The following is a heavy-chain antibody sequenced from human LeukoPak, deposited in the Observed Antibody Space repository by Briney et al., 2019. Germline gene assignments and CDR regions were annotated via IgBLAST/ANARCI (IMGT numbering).Heavy chain of an antibody. D-gene: IGHD3-22*01. J-gene: IGHJ5*02. V-gene: IGHV1-2*04. Sequence: ASVKVSCKASGYTFTGYYMHWVRQAPGQGLEWMGWINPNSGGTNYAQKFQGWVTMTRDTSISTAYMELSRLRSDDTAVYYCARGSPYYYDSSGYSGISNWFDPWGQGTLVTVSS. CDR1: GYTFTGYY. CDR2: INPNSGGT. CDR3: ARGSPYYYDSSGYSGISNWFDP.